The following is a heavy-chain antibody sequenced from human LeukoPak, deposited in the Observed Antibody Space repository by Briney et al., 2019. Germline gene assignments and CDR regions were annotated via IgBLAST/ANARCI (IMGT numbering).Heavy chain of an antibody. CDR3: AREEGFFDY. CDR2: IYYSGST. Sequence: SETLSLTCTVSGGSISSYYWSWIRQPPGKGLERIGYIYYSGSTNYNPSLKSRVTISVDTSKNQFSLKLSSVTAADTAVYHCAREEGFFDYWGQGTLVTVSS. J-gene: IGHJ4*02. CDR1: GGSISSYY. V-gene: IGHV4-59*01.